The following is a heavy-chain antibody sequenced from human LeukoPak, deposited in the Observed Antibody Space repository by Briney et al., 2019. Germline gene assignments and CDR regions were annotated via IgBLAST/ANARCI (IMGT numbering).Heavy chain of an antibody. CDR1: GITLSNYG. CDR3: AKRGIVIRVILVGFHKEAYYFDS. J-gene: IGHJ4*02. CDR2: ISDSGGST. Sequence: HPGGSLRLSCAVSGITLSNYGMTWVRQAPGQGLEWVAGISDSGGSTNYADSVKGRFTISRDNPKNTLYLQMNSLRAEDTAVYFCAKRGIVIRVILVGFHKEAYYFDSWGQGALVTVSS. D-gene: IGHD3-16*01. V-gene: IGHV3-23*01.